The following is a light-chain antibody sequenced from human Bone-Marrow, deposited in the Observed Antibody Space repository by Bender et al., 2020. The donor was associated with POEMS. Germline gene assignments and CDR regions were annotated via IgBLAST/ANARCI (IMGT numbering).Light chain of an antibody. Sequence: QSVLTQPPSASGTPGQRVTISCTGSGSNIGAPYDVHWYQQFPGTPPKILIYGNTNRPSGVPDRFSGFKSGTSASLAITGLQAEDEADYYCQSYDMRLSVVVFGGGTKLTVL. CDR3: QSYDMRLSVVV. J-gene: IGLJ2*01. CDR2: GNT. V-gene: IGLV1-40*01. CDR1: GSNIGAPYD.